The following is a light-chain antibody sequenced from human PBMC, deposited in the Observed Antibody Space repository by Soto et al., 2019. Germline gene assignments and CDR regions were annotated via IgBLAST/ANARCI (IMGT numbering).Light chain of an antibody. CDR1: SSDIGSYNH. J-gene: IGLJ1*01. CDR2: AVS. Sequence: QSVLTQPASVSGSPGQSITISCSGTSSDIGSYNHVAWYQRFPGKSPKLMIYAVSDRPSGVSDRFSGSKSGITASLTISGLQTEDEADYYCISYTDRQSYLFGTGTKVTVL. V-gene: IGLV2-14*03. CDR3: ISYTDRQSYL.